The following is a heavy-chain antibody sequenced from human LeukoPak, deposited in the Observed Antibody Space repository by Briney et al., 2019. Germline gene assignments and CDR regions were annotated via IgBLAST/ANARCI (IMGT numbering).Heavy chain of an antibody. CDR1: GFTFSDYY. V-gene: IGHV3-11*01. J-gene: IGHJ4*02. D-gene: IGHD5-12*01. CDR2: ISSSGSAI. Sequence: GGSLRLSCAASGFTFSDYYMSWIRQAPGKGLEWVSYISSSGSAIYYSDSVKGRFTISRDNAKNSLYLQMNSLTSEDTAVYYCTTDRIVDTIIRYFDNWGQGSLVTVSS. CDR3: TTDRIVDTIIRYFDN.